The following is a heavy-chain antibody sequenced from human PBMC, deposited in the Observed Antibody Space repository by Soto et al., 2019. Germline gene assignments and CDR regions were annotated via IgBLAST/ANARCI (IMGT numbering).Heavy chain of an antibody. Sequence: EVQLLESGGGLVQPGGSLRLSCAASGFTFSSYAMSWVRQAPGKGLEWVSAISGSGGSTYYADSVKGRFTISRDNSKNTLYLQMNSLRAEDTAVYYCATLPMVRGTYYYGMDVWGQGTTVTVSS. J-gene: IGHJ6*02. CDR3: ATLPMVRGTYYYGMDV. CDR2: ISGSGGST. D-gene: IGHD3-10*01. V-gene: IGHV3-23*01. CDR1: GFTFSSYA.